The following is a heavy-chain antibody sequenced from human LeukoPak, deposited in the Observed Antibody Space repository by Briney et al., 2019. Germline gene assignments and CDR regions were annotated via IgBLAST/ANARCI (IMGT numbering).Heavy chain of an antibody. V-gene: IGHV3-74*01. CDR2: ITNDGSST. Sequence: PGGSLRLSCAASGLTFSSHWMHWVRHAPGKGLVWVSRITNDGSSTTYADSVKGRFTISRDNAKNMLYLQVNSLRAEDTAVYYCARTWMYSNYFRGRGTLVTVSS. CDR1: GLTFSSHW. D-gene: IGHD4-11*01. J-gene: IGHJ4*02. CDR3: ARTWMYSNYF.